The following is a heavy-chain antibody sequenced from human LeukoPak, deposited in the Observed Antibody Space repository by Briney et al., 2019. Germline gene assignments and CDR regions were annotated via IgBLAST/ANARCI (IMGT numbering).Heavy chain of an antibody. D-gene: IGHD3-3*01. Sequence: SLRLSCAASGFTFDDYAMHWVRQAPGKGLGGVSGISWNSGSIGYADSVEGRFTISRDNAKNSLYLQMNSLRAEDTALYYCAKDPSYDFWSGYHKGGFDYWGQGTLVTVSS. V-gene: IGHV3-9*01. CDR3: AKDPSYDFWSGYHKGGFDY. J-gene: IGHJ4*02. CDR1: GFTFDDYA. CDR2: ISWNSGSI.